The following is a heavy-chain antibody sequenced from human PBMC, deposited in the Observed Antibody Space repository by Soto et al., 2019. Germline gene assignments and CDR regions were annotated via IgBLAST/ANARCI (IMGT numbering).Heavy chain of an antibody. CDR2: INPSGGST. D-gene: IGHD3-22*01. J-gene: IGHJ4*02. Sequence: ASVKVSCKASGYTFTSYDINLVRQATGQGLEWMGIINPSGGSTSYAQKFQGRVTMTRDTSTSTVYMELSSLRSEDTAVYYCARDLLDYYDSSGYYFGYWGQGTLVTVSS. CDR1: GYTFTSYD. CDR3: ARDLLDYYDSSGYYFGY. V-gene: IGHV1-46*01.